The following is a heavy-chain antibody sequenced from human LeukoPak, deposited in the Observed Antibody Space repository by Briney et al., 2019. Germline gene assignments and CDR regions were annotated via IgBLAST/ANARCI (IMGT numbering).Heavy chain of an antibody. CDR1: GFTFSSYS. J-gene: IGHJ4*02. D-gene: IGHD1-26*01. V-gene: IGHV3-21*04. Sequence: GGSLRLSCAASGFTFSSYSMNWVRQAPGKGLEWVSSISSSSNYIYYADSVKGRFTISRDNSKNTLYLQMNSLRAEDTAVYYCAKRGLSGSYYHYWGQGTLVTVSS. CDR3: AKRGLSGSYYHY. CDR2: ISSSSNYI.